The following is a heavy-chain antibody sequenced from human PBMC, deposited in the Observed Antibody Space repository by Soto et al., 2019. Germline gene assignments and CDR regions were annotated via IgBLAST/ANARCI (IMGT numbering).Heavy chain of an antibody. Sequence: GGSLRLSCAASGFTFSSYGMHWVRQAPGKGLEWVALIWYDGSNKYCADSVKGRFTISRDNSKNTLYLQMNSLRAEDTAVYYCAGGFGGSGGSSFFLYGKGGWGQGTTVTVSS. CDR2: IWYDGSNK. D-gene: IGHD3-10*01. V-gene: IGHV3-33*01. CDR1: GFTFSSYG. CDR3: AGGFGGSGGSSFFLYGKGG. J-gene: IGHJ6*02.